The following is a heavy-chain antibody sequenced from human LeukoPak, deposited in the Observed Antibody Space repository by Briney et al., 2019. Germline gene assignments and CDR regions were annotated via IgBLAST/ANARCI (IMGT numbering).Heavy chain of an antibody. CDR2: IYYSGST. CDR3: ARRRSSGSEYFDY. CDR1: VRSISISSYH. D-gene: IGHD6-19*01. Sequence: SETLSLTCTASVRSISISSYHCGWIRQPPGKGLEWIGSIYYSGSTYYNPSLKSRVTISVDTSKNQFSLKLSSVTAADTAVYYCARRRSSGSEYFDYWGQGTLVTVSS. J-gene: IGHJ4*02. V-gene: IGHV4-39*01.